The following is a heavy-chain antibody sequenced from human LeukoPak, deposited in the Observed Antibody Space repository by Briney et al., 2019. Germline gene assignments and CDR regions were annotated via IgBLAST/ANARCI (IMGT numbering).Heavy chain of an antibody. CDR1: GASIRSYY. J-gene: IGHJ5*02. D-gene: IGHD2-2*02. V-gene: IGHV4-4*07. CDR2: VSPSGNI. Sequence: PSETLSLTCTVSGASIRSYYWSWIRQPAGKGLEWIGRVSPSGNINYIPSLKSQVSMSVDASKNQFSPKLSSVTAADTAVYYCARHCSSTSCYRSGNWFDPWGQGTLVTVSS. CDR3: ARHCSSTSCYRSGNWFDP.